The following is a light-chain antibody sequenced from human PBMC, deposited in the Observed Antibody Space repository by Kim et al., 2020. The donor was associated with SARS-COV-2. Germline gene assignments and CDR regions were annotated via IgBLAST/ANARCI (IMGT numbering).Light chain of an antibody. CDR3: ASYAGSSVV. Sequence: QSALTQPPSASGSPGQSVTISCTGTSNDVGGWNSVSWYRHHPGQAPELMIYEVNKRTSGVPDRFSGAKSGNTASLTVSGLRAEDEADYYCASYAGSSVVFGGGTKLTVL. CDR2: EVN. V-gene: IGLV2-8*01. J-gene: IGLJ2*01. CDR1: SNDVGGWNS.